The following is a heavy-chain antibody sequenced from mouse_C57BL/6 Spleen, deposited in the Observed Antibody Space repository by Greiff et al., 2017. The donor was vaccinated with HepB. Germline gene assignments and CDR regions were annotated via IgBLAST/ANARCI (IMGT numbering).Heavy chain of an antibody. CDR2: ISGGGGNT. CDR1: GFTFSSYT. D-gene: IGHD6-1*01. V-gene: IGHV5-9*01. CDR3: ASLAGWYFDV. J-gene: IGHJ1*03. Sequence: EVKVEESGGGLVKPGGSLKLSCAASGFTFSSYTMSWVRQTPEKRLEWVATISGGGGNTYYPDSVKGRFTISRDNAKNTLYLQMSSLRSEDTALSYCASLAGWYFDVWGTGTTVTVSS.